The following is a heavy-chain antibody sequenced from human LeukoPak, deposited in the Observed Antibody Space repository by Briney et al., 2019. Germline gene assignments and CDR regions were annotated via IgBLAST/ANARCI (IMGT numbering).Heavy chain of an antibody. D-gene: IGHD3-9*01. CDR2: ITGSGGNT. V-gene: IGHV3-23*01. J-gene: IGHJ4*02. CDR3: AKWGDFDVLTGYYVPDF. CDR1: GFTFSNYA. Sequence: QTGGSLRLSCAASGFTFSNYAMSWVRQAPGKGLEWVSAITGSGGNTYYADSVKGRFTISRDNSKNTLYLQMNSLRDEGTAVYYCAKWGDFDVLTGYYVPDFWGQGTLVTVSS.